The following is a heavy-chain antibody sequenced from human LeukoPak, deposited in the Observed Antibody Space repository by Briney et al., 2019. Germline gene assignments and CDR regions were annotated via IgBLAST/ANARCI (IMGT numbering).Heavy chain of an antibody. CDR1: GFTFSTCD. D-gene: IGHD5-12*01. V-gene: IGHV3-23*01. J-gene: IGHJ3*02. CDR2: IGGSGGAI. CDR3: AKWMSRVQAFDI. Sequence: QPGGSLRLSCAASGFTFSTCDMSWVRQAPGKGLEWVACIGGSGGAIYYRDSVKGRFTISRDNSKSTLYLQMNSLRADDTAVYFCAKWMSRVQAFDIWGQGTMVTVSS.